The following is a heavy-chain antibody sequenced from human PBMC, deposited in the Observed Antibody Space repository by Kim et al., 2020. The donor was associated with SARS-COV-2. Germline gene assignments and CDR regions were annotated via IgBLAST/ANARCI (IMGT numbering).Heavy chain of an antibody. CDR2: INHSGST. V-gene: IGHV4-34*01. Sequence: SETLSLTCAVYGGSFSGYYWSWIRQPPGKGLEWIGEINHSGSTNYNPSPKSRVTISVDTSKNQFSLKLSSVTAADTAVYYCARGNTISHFYYYYGMDVWGQGTTVTVSS. CDR3: ARGNTISHFYYYYGMDV. D-gene: IGHD3-9*01. J-gene: IGHJ6*02. CDR1: GGSFSGYY.